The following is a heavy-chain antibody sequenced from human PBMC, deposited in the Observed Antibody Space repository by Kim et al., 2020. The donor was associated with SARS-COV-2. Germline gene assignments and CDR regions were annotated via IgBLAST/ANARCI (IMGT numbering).Heavy chain of an antibody. V-gene: IGHV3-33*01. CDR3: ARGAEIYYDSRGALA. J-gene: IGHJ5*02. CDR2: IWYDGSNQ. D-gene: IGHD3-22*01. CDR1: GFTFSNYA. Sequence: GGSLRLSCVASGFTFSNYAMHWVRQAPGKGLEWVAVIWYDGSNQYYADSVKGRFTISRDNSKNTLYLQMNSLRAEDTAVYYCARGAEIYYDSRGALAWGQGTLVTVSS.